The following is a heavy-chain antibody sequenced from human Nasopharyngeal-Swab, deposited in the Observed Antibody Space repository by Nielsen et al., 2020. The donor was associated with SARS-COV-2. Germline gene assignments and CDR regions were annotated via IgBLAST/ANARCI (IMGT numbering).Heavy chain of an antibody. CDR2: ISSSSSYI. CDR3: ARVTGYSGYGCYDY. Sequence: GSLRVSGAASELTFSSYSMNWVRQAPGKGLEWVSSISSSSSYIYYADSVEGRFTISRDNAKNSLYLQMNSLRAEDTAVYYCARVTGYSGYGCYDYWGQGTLVTVSS. J-gene: IGHJ4*02. CDR1: ELTFSSYS. V-gene: IGHV3-21*01. D-gene: IGHD5-12*01.